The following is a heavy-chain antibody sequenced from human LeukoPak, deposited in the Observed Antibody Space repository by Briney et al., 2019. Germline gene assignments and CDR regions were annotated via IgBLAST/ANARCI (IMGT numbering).Heavy chain of an antibody. V-gene: IGHV3-74*01. CDR2: INTDGSGT. J-gene: IGHJ6*02. Sequence: GGSLRLSCAASGFTFSSHWMHWVRQTPGKGLVWVSRINTDGSGTAYADSVKGRFAISRDDAKNTLYLQMNSLRAEDTAVYYCARGRYYGMDVWGQGTTVTVSS. CDR1: GFTFSSHW. CDR3: ARGRYYGMDV.